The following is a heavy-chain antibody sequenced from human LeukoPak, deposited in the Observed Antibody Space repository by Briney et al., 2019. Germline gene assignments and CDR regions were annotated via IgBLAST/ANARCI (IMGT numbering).Heavy chain of an antibody. CDR3: ARATGLKTEEYFQH. J-gene: IGHJ1*01. CDR2: ISSSGSTI. CDR1: GFTFSDYY. Sequence: PGGSLRLSCAASGFTFSDYYMSWIRQAPGKGLEWVSYISSSGSTIYYADSVKGRFTISRDNAKDSLYLQMNSLRAEDTAVYYCARATGLKTEEYFQHWGQGTLVTVSS. D-gene: IGHD1-1*01. V-gene: IGHV3-11*04.